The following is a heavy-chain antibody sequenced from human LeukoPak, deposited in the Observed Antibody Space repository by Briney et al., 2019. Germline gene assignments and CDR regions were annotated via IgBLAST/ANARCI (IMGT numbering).Heavy chain of an antibody. J-gene: IGHJ4*02. V-gene: IGHV4-59*08. CDR1: GGSISSYY. Sequence: TSETLSLTCTVSGGSISSYYWSWIRQPPGKGLEWIGYIYYSGSTNYNPSLKSRVTISVDTSKNQFSLKLSSVTAADTAVYYCARHPRRYSASYYFDYWGQGTLVTVSS. CDR3: ARHPRRYSASYYFDY. D-gene: IGHD3-9*01. CDR2: IYYSGST.